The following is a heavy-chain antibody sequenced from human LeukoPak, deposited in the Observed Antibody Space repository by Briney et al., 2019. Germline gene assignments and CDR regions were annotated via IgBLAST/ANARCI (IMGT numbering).Heavy chain of an antibody. D-gene: IGHD3-22*01. CDR3: ARDPMGGEYYYDTSGVHY. CDR2: ISSSGSTI. CDR1: GFTFSSYW. Sequence: GGSLRLSCAASGFTFSSYWMHWVRQAPGKGLEWVSYISSSGSTIYYTDSVKGRFTISRDNAKNSLYLQMNSLRAEDTAVYYCARDPMGGEYYYDTSGVHYWGQGTLVTVSS. J-gene: IGHJ4*02. V-gene: IGHV3-48*04.